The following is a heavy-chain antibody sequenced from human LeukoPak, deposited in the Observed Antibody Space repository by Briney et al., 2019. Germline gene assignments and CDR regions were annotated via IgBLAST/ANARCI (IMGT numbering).Heavy chain of an antibody. D-gene: IGHD6-13*01. V-gene: IGHV3-23*01. Sequence: PGGSLRLSCAASGFTFSSSAMGWVRQAPGKGLEWVSAITASAASTYYADSVKGRFTISRDNSKNTLYLQMNSLRAEDTAIYYCAKDRRGPAAGTWYFESWGQGNLVTVSS. CDR1: GFTFSSSA. CDR2: ITASAAST. CDR3: AKDRRGPAAGTWYFES. J-gene: IGHJ4*02.